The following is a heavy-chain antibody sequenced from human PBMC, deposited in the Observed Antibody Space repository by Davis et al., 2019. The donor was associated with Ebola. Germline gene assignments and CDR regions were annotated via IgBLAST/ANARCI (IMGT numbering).Heavy chain of an antibody. J-gene: IGHJ6*02. CDR3: ARCSPYYDFWSGYYVRRGYYYYGMDV. CDR2: MNPNSGNT. CDR1: GGTFSSYD. D-gene: IGHD3-3*01. V-gene: IGHV1-8*03. Sequence: ASVKVSCKASGGTFSSYDINWVRQATGQGLEWMGWMNPNSGNTGYAQKFQGRVTITRNTSISTAYMELSSLRSEDTAVYYCARCSPYYDFWSGYYVRRGYYYYGMDVWGQGTTVTVSS.